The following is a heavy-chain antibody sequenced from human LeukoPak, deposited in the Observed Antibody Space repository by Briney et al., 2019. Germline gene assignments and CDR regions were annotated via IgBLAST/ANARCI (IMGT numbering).Heavy chain of an antibody. CDR3: ARRDFWSGYYMGAFDI. CDR2: IYPGDSDT. V-gene: IGHV5-51*01. D-gene: IGHD3-3*01. CDR1: GYSFTSYW. J-gene: IGHJ3*02. Sequence: GESLKISCKGSGYSFTSYWIGWVRQMPGKGLEWMGIIYPGDSDTRYSPYFQGQVTISADKSISTAYLQWSSLKASDTAMYYCARRDFWSGYYMGAFDIWGQGTMVTVSS.